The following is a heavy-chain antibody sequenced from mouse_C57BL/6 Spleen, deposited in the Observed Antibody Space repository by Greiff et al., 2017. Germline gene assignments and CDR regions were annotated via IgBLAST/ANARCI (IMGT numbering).Heavy chain of an antibody. V-gene: IGHV1-61*01. CDR2: IYPSDSET. CDR3: ARGYGSSYGV. J-gene: IGHJ1*03. CDR1: GYTFTSYW. D-gene: IGHD1-1*01. Sequence: VQLQQSGAELVRPGSSVKLSCKASGYTFTSYWMDWVKQRPGQGLEWIGNIYPSDSETHYNQKFKDKATLTVDKSSSTAYMQLSSLTSEDSAVYYCARGYGSSYGVWGTGTTVTVSS.